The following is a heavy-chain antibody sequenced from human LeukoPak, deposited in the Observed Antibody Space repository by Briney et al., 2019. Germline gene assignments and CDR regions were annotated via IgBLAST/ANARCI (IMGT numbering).Heavy chain of an antibody. CDR1: GYTLTELS. D-gene: IGHD3-9*01. J-gene: IGHJ4*02. CDR3: ARESGSYDILTGYYYYFDY. V-gene: IGHV1-24*01. CDR2: FDPEDGET. Sequence: ASVKVSCKVSGYTLTELSMHWVRQAPGKGLEWMGGFDPEDGETIYAQKFRGRVTMTEDTSTDTAYMELSSLRSEDTAVYYCARESGSYDILTGYYYYFDYWGQGTLVTVSS.